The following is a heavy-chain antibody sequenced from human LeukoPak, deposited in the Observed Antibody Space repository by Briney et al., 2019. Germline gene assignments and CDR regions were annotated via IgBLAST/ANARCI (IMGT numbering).Heavy chain of an antibody. CDR3: ARDNRYGGYDYYFDY. J-gene: IGHJ4*02. V-gene: IGHV4-59*01. Sequence: SETLSLTCTVSGGSISSYYWSWIRQPPGKGLEWIGYIYYSGSTNYNPSLRGRVTISVDTSKNQFSLKLSSVTAADTALYYCARDNRYGGYDYYFDYWGQGTLVTVSS. D-gene: IGHD5-12*01. CDR2: IYYSGST. CDR1: GGSISSYY.